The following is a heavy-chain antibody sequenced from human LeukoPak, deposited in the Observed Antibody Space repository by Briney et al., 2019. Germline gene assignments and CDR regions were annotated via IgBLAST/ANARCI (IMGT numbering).Heavy chain of an antibody. Sequence: GGSLRLSCAASGFTFSTYSMNWVRQAPGKGLEWVSSISSNSRYIYYADSMRGRFTISRDNAKNSLYLQMNSLKPEDTAVYYCTTETNDSSGYYYWGQGTLVTVSS. J-gene: IGHJ4*02. CDR2: ISSNSRYI. CDR1: GFTFSTYS. D-gene: IGHD3-22*01. CDR3: TTETNDSSGYYY. V-gene: IGHV3-21*06.